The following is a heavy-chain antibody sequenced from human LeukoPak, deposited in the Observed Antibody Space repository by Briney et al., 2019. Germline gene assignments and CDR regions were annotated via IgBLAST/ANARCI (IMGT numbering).Heavy chain of an antibody. J-gene: IGHJ6*02. CDR2: IYYSGST. Sequence: SETLSLTCTVSGGSINSYYWTWIRQPPGKGLEWIGYIYYSGSTHYNPSLNSRVTISMDTSNNQFSLKLSSVTAADTAVYYCARTSRHFYGSGSNLTPWPADMDVWGQGTTVTVSS. D-gene: IGHD3-10*01. CDR1: GGSINSYY. V-gene: IGHV4-59*01. CDR3: ARTSRHFYGSGSNLTPWPADMDV.